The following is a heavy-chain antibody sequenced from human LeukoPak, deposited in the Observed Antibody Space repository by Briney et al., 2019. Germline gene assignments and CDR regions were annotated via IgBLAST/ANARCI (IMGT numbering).Heavy chain of an antibody. Sequence: GGSLRLSCAASGFTFSSYDMHWVRQAPGKGLEWVSGIGTAGDTHYPGSVKGRFTISRENAKNFLYLQMNSLSAGDTAVYYCARANGDYEDAFDIWGQGTMVTVSS. CDR2: IGTAGDT. V-gene: IGHV3-13*01. J-gene: IGHJ3*02. CDR3: ARANGDYEDAFDI. D-gene: IGHD4-17*01. CDR1: GFTFSSYD.